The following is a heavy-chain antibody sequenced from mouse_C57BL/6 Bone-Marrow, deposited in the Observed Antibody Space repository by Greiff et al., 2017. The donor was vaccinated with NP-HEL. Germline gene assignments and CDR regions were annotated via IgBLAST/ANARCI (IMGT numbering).Heavy chain of an antibody. CDR1: GFNIKDDY. J-gene: IGHJ2*01. CDR3: TTLIYDGYSSFDY. Sequence: VQLQQSGAELVRPGASVKLSCTASGFNIKDDYMHWVKQRPEQGLEWIGWIDPENGDTEYASKFQGKATITADTSSSTAYLQLSSLTSEDTAVYYCTTLIYDGYSSFDYWGQGTTRTVSS. CDR2: IDPENGDT. D-gene: IGHD2-3*01. V-gene: IGHV14-4*01.